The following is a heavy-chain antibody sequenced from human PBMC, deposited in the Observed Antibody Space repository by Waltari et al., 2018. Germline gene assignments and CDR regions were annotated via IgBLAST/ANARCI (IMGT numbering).Heavy chain of an antibody. D-gene: IGHD3-22*01. J-gene: IGHJ4*02. CDR1: GGPISSYY. Sequence: QVQLQESGPGLVKPSETLSLTCTVSGGPISSYYWLWIRQPPGKGLEWIGYIYYSGSTNYNPSLKSRVTISVDTSKNQFSLKLSSVTAADTAVYYCARVSDSSGYSFYLDYWGQGTLVTVSS. V-gene: IGHV4-59*01. CDR2: IYYSGST. CDR3: ARVSDSSGYSFYLDY.